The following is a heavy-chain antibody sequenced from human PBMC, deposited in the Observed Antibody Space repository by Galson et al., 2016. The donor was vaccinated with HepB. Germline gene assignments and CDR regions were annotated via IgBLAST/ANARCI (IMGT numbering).Heavy chain of an antibody. Sequence: TLSLTCIVSGDSSSSGTYYWSWIRQSAGKGLEWIGRIYPSGTTNYNPSLKSRVTISLDTSNNQFSLKLDSVTAADTAVYYCARRKDSSGYYSPWGQGTLVTVAS. CDR2: IYPSGTT. D-gene: IGHD3-22*01. J-gene: IGHJ5*02. CDR1: GDSSSSGTYY. V-gene: IGHV4-61*02. CDR3: ARRKDSSGYYSP.